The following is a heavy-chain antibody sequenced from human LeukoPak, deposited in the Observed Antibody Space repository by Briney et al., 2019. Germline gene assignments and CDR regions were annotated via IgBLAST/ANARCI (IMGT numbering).Heavy chain of an antibody. CDR1: GYTFTSYY. Sequence: ASVKVSCKASGYTFTSYYMHWVRQAPGQGLEWMGIINPGGGSTSYAQKFQGRVTMTRDMSTSTVYMELSSLRSEDTAVYYCARKGSIAAAGLGYWGQGTLVTVSS. J-gene: IGHJ4*02. CDR2: INPGGGST. CDR3: ARKGSIAAAGLGY. D-gene: IGHD6-13*01. V-gene: IGHV1-46*01.